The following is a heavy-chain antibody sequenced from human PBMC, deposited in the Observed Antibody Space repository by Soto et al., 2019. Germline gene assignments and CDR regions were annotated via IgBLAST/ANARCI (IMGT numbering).Heavy chain of an antibody. CDR1: GFTFSSYA. D-gene: IGHD2-15*01. CDR2: ISGSVGST. J-gene: IGHJ5*02. Sequence: EVQLLESGGGLVQPGGSLRLSCAASGFTFSSYAMSWVRQAPAKGLEWVSAISGSVGSTYYADSVKGRFTISRDNSKKTLYLQMNSLTADDTAVYYCAKDSSSLVVVVAARWCYPCGQGSLVTVS. CDR3: AKDSSSLVVVVAARWCYP. V-gene: IGHV3-23*01.